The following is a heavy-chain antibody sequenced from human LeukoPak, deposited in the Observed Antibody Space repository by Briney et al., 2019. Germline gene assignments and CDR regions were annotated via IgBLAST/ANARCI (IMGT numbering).Heavy chain of an antibody. CDR2: IYIIGNT. J-gene: IGHJ4*02. Sequence: PSETLSLTCTVSGGSISGYYWTWIRQPAGKGLEWIGHIYIIGNTKYSPSLKSRVTMSLDMSRNQFSLKLSSVTAADTAVYYCARVAGLGGFDYWGQGTLVTVSS. CDR1: GGSISGYY. D-gene: IGHD3/OR15-3a*01. V-gene: IGHV4-4*07. CDR3: ARVAGLGGFDY.